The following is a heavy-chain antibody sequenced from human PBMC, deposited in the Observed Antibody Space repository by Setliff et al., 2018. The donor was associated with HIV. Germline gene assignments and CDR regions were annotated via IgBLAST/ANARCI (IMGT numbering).Heavy chain of an antibody. CDR2: MSTGGGIK. D-gene: IGHD1-26*01. CDR3: VRDPIEGSPGYFDY. J-gene: IGHJ4*02. CDR1: GFTFSSYV. Sequence: GGSLRLSCAATGFTFSSYVLHWVRQAPGKGLEGVAVMSTGGGIKICADSVKGRFTISRDNSRNTLFLQMNNLRPEDTATYYCVRDPIEGSPGYFDYWGQGALVTVSS. V-gene: IGHV3-30-3*01.